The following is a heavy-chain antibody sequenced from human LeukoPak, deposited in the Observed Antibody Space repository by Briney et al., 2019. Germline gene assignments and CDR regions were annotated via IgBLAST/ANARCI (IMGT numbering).Heavy chain of an antibody. D-gene: IGHD5-12*01. Sequence: GRSLRLSCAASGFTFSSYAMHWVRQAPGKGMEWEAVLSYDGSNKYYSSSVKGRFTISRYNSKNTLYLQMNSLRAEDTAVYYCAREGVVATILGIFDYWGQGTLVTVSS. CDR3: AREGVVATILGIFDY. V-gene: IGHV3-30*04. J-gene: IGHJ4*02. CDR1: GFTFSSYA. CDR2: LSYDGSNK.